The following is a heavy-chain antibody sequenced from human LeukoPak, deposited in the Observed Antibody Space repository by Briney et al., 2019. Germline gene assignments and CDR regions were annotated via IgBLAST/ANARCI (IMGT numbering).Heavy chain of an antibody. CDR1: GLPQSNYR. Sequence: GGSLRLPCGVSGLPQSNYRKIGPRHATEKALEWVSDISERGGGTNYADSVKGRFSISSDNAKITVYLQLNSRRAEDTAVYFCAKRGIVIRGVILIGFHKEAYYFDNWGQGILVNVSS. D-gene: IGHD3-10*01. CDR2: ISERGGGT. J-gene: IGHJ4*02. V-gene: IGHV3-23*01. CDR3: AKRGIVIRGVILIGFHKEAYYFDN.